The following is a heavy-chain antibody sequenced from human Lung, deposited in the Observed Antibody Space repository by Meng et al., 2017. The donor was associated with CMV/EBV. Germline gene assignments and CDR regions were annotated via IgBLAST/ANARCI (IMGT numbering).Heavy chain of an antibody. D-gene: IGHD3-10*01. J-gene: IGHJ1*01. CDR3: LRRSGGSV. Sequence: QVQWRESGPALVKPSETPPLTCAVSVVSITNHKWWAWVRQPPGKGLEWIGEIPHRGSSAYNPSLKSRVSMSIDKSKNQFSLKLTSVTAADTAVYHCLRRSGGSVWGQGTLVTVSS. CDR2: IPHRGSS. CDR1: VVSITNHKW. V-gene: IGHV4-4*02.